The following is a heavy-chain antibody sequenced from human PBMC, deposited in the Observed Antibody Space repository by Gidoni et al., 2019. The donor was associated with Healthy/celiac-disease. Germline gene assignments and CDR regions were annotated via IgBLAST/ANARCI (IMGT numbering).Heavy chain of an antibody. CDR1: GFTFSSYA. V-gene: IGHV3-23*01. D-gene: IGHD1-26*01. J-gene: IGHJ4*01. CDR3: AKAPNSGSYHADY. CDR2: ISGSGGST. Sequence: EVQLLESGGGLVQPGGCLRLSCAASGFTFSSYAMSWVRQAPGKGLGWVSAISGSGGSTYYADSVKGRFTISRDNSKNTLYLQMNSLRAEDTAVYYCAKAPNSGSYHADYWGHGTLVTVSS.